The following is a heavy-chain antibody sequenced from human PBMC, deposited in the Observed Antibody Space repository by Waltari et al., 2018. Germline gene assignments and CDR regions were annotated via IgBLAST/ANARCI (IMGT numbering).Heavy chain of an antibody. Sequence: QVQLVQSGAEVKKPGSSVKVSCKASGGTFSSYAISWVRQAPGQGLEWMGSVIPIFGTANYAQKFQGRVTITADKSTSTAYMELSSLRSEDTAVYYCARVFDGYDDRGNDYWGQGTLVTVSS. CDR2: VIPIFGTA. J-gene: IGHJ4*02. D-gene: IGHD5-12*01. CDR3: ARVFDGYDDRGNDY. CDR1: GGTFSSYA. V-gene: IGHV1-69*13.